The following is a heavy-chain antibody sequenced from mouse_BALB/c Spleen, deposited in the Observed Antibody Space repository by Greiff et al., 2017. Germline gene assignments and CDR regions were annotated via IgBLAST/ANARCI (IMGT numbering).Heavy chain of an antibody. D-gene: IGHD6-5*01. V-gene: IGHV5-12-2*01. Sequence: DVLLVESGGGLVQPGGSLKLSCAASGFTFSSYSMSWVRQTPEKRLEWVAYICNGGGSTYYADTVKGRFTISRDNAKNTLYLQMSSLKAEDTALYYCTSQEENYSPMAYWGQGTLVTVSA. CDR1: GFTFSSYS. CDR2: ICNGGGST. CDR3: TSQEENYSPMAY. J-gene: IGHJ3*01.